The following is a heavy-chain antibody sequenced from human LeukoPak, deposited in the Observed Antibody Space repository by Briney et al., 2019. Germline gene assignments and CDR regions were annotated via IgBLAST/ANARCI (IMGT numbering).Heavy chain of an antibody. Sequence: SETLSLTCTVSGGSISTSNYYWGWIRQPPGKGLEWIGNIFYSGSTYYSPSLRSRVTISLDTSRNQFSLKLNSVTAADTAVYYCARLYGSGSYFRFDPWGQGTLVTVSS. CDR1: GGSISTSNYY. D-gene: IGHD3-10*01. CDR2: IFYSGST. J-gene: IGHJ5*02. CDR3: ARLYGSGSYFRFDP. V-gene: IGHV4-39*07.